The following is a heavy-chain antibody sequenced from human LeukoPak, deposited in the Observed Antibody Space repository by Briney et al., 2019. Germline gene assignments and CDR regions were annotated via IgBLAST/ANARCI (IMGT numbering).Heavy chain of an antibody. Sequence: ASVKVSCKSSGGTFSSYAISWVRQAPGQGLEWMGIINPSGGSTSYARKFQGRVTMTRDTSTSTVYMELSSLRSEDTAVYYCARDPPSGYYYDSSGSPFDYWGQGTLVTVSA. CDR1: GGTFSSYA. CDR3: ARDPPSGYYYDSSGSPFDY. J-gene: IGHJ4*02. V-gene: IGHV1-46*01. CDR2: INPSGGST. D-gene: IGHD3-22*01.